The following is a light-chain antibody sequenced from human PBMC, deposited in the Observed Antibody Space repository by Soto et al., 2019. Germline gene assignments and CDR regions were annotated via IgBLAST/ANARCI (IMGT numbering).Light chain of an antibody. CDR3: LQYHDWCQGWT. CDR1: QSVGNS. CDR2: GAS. V-gene: IGKV3-15*01. Sequence: PLSCRASQSVGNSLAWYQQTPGQAPRLLIYGASTRATGIPARFSGSLSGTEFTLTISSLQSEDSAVYYCLQYHDWCQGWTFGQGTKVDI. J-gene: IGKJ1*01.